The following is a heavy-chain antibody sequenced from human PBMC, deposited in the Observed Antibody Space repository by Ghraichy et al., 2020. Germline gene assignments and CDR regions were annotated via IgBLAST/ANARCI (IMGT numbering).Heavy chain of an antibody. V-gene: IGHV1-46*01. CDR3: ARGSGIAAADYAFDY. CDR2: INPSGGST. D-gene: IGHD6-13*01. Sequence: ASVKVSCKASGYTFTSYYMHWVRQAPGQGLEWMGIINPSGGSTSYAQKFQGRVTMTRDTSTSTVYMELSSLRSEDTAVYYCARGSGIAAADYAFDYWGQGTLVTVSS. CDR1: GYTFTSYY. J-gene: IGHJ4*02.